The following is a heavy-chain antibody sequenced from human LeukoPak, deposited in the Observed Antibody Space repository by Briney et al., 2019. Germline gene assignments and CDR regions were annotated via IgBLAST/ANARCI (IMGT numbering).Heavy chain of an antibody. CDR3: ASRYSSSWTDAFDI. Sequence: GESLKISCKGSGYSFNTYWIGWVRQLPGKGLEWMGIIYPGDSDTRYSPSFQGQVTISADKSVSSVYLQWSSLKASDTAMYYCASRYSSSWTDAFDIWGQGTMVTVSS. CDR1: GYSFNTYW. CDR2: IYPGDSDT. V-gene: IGHV5-51*01. J-gene: IGHJ3*02. D-gene: IGHD6-13*01.